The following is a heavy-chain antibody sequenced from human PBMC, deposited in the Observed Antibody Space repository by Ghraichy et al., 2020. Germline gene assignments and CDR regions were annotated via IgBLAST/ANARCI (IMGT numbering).Heavy chain of an antibody. CDR1: GFTFSSYG. CDR3: ARDPGYSSSWYSSYYYYMDV. D-gene: IGHD6-13*01. CDR2: IWYDGSNK. Sequence: GGSLRLSCAASGFTFSSYGMHWVRQAPGKGLEWVAVIWYDGSNKYYADSVKGRFTISRDNSKNTLYLQMNSLRAEDTAVYYCARDPGYSSSWYSSYYYYMDVWGKGTTVTVSS. V-gene: IGHV3-33*01. J-gene: IGHJ6*03.